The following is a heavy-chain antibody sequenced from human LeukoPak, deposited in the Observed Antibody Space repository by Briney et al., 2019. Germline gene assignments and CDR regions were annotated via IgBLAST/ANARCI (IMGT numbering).Heavy chain of an antibody. CDR3: ARLASDWSLVDP. D-gene: IGHD6-19*01. Sequence: SEILSLTCTVTGGSITGSYWTRIRQAPEKGLEWIGYVHFSGSTNYNPSLKSRVTISVDTSKNHFSLRLSSVTAADTAVYYCARLASDWSLVDPWGQGTLVTVSS. J-gene: IGHJ5*02. CDR1: GGSITGSY. CDR2: VHFSGST. V-gene: IGHV4-59*01.